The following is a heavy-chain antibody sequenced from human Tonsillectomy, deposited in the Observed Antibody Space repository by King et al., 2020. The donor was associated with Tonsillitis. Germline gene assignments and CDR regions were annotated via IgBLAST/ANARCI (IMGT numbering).Heavy chain of an antibody. CDR3: AREYCNSTSCYSFDY. D-gene: IGHD2-2*01. Sequence: QLQESGPGLVKPSETLSLTCSVSGVSISDNYWTWIRQPPGKGLEWIGYIHYTGSTSYNPSLKSRVTISLETSKNQFSLKLSSVTAADTAVYYCAREYCNSTSCYSFDYWGQGTLVTVAS. J-gene: IGHJ4*02. CDR2: IHYTGST. CDR1: GVSISDNY. V-gene: IGHV4-59*01.